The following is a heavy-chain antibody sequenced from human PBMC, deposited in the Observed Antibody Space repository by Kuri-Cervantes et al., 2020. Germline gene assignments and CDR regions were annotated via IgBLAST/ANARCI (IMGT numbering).Heavy chain of an antibody. CDR3: ATEHRLLWFGELSRYYYYGMDV. Sequence: GGSLRLSCADSGFTLSRYGMHWVRQAPGKGLEWVALISYDGSKKYYADSVKGRFTISRDNSKSTLCLQMNSLRAEDTAVYYCATEHRLLWFGELSRYYYYGMDVWGQGTTVTVSS. CDR2: ISYDGSKK. J-gene: IGHJ6*02. D-gene: IGHD3-10*01. CDR1: GFTLSRYG. V-gene: IGHV3-30*03.